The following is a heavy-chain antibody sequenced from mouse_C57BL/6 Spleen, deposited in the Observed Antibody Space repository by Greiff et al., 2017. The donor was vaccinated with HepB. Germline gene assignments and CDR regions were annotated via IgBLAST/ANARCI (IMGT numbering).Heavy chain of an antibody. Sequence: QVQLQQPGAELVKPGASVKMSCKASGYTFTSYWITWVKQRPGQGLEWIGDIYPGSGSTNYNEKFKSKATLTVDTSSSTAYMQLSSLTSEDSAVYYCAKANPPYYYGSSYSDYWGQGTTLTVSS. J-gene: IGHJ2*01. CDR1: GYTFTSYW. D-gene: IGHD1-1*01. V-gene: IGHV1-55*01. CDR2: IYPGSGST. CDR3: AKANPPYYYGSSYSDY.